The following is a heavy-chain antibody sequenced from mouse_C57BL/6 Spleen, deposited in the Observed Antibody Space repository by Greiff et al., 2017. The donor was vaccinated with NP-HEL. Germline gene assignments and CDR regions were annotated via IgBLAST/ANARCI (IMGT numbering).Heavy chain of an antibody. J-gene: IGHJ4*01. CDR3: ARQTGGGYYYTMDY. Sequence: QVQLQQSGAELVKPGASVKISCKASGYAFSSYWMNWVKQRPGKGLEWIGQIYPGDGDTNYNGKFKGKATLTADKSSSTAYMQLSSLTSEDSAVYFCARQTGGGYYYTMDYWGQGTSVTVSS. V-gene: IGHV1-80*01. D-gene: IGHD4-1*01. CDR2: IYPGDGDT. CDR1: GYAFSSYW.